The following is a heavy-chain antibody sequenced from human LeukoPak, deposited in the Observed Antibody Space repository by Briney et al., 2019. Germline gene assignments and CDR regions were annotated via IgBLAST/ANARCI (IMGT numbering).Heavy chain of an antibody. Sequence: GGSLKLSCAASGFTFSGSAMHWVRQASGKGLEWVGRIRGKANSYATAYAASVKGRFTISRDDSKNTAYLQMNSLKTEDTAVYYCYFWSGYYIYWGQGTLVTVSS. CDR3: YFWSGYYIY. CDR2: IRGKANSYAT. J-gene: IGHJ4*02. CDR1: GFTFSGSA. V-gene: IGHV3-73*01. D-gene: IGHD3-3*01.